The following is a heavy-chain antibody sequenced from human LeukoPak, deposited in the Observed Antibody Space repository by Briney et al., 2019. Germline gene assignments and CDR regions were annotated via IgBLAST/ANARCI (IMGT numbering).Heavy chain of an antibody. CDR2: IYYSGST. J-gene: IGHJ4*02. CDR3: ARAGSGWSDFDY. D-gene: IGHD6-19*01. V-gene: IGHV4-59*01. CDR1: GGSISSYY. Sequence: SETLSLTCTVSGGSISSYYWSRIRQPPGKGLEWIGYIYYSGSTNYNPSLKSRVTISVDTSKNQFSLKLSSVTAADTAVYYCARAGSGWSDFDYWGQGTLVTVSS.